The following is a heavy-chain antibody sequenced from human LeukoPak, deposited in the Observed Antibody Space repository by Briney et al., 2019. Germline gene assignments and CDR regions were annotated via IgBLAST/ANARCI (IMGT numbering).Heavy chain of an antibody. CDR3: AKVPHYGGNSPYFDS. V-gene: IGHV3-33*06. D-gene: IGHD4-23*01. Sequence: GGSLRLSCAASGSTFSSSGMHWVRQAPGKGLEWVAVIWYDGSDKYSADSVKGRFTISRDNSKNTLYLQMNSLRAEDTALYYCAKVPHYGGNSPYFDSWGQGTLVTVSS. J-gene: IGHJ4*02. CDR2: IWYDGSDK. CDR1: GSTFSSSG.